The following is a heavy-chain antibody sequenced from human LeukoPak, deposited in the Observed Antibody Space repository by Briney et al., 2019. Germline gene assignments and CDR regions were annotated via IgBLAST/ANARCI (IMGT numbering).Heavy chain of an antibody. Sequence: GSLRLSCAASGFTFSSYWMHWVRQAPGKGLVWVSRINSDGSSTSYADSVKGRFTISRDNAKNTLYLQMNSLRAEDTAVYYCARAGVWFGELLDYYYYYMDVWGKGTTVTVSS. J-gene: IGHJ6*03. D-gene: IGHD3-10*01. CDR3: ARAGVWFGELLDYYYYYMDV. V-gene: IGHV3-74*01. CDR2: INSDGSST. CDR1: GFTFSSYW.